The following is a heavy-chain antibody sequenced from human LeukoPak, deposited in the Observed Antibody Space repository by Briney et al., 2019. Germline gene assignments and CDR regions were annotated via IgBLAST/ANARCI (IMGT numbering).Heavy chain of an antibody. V-gene: IGHV4-61*01. J-gene: IGHJ1*01. D-gene: IGHD6-13*01. CDR1: GGSVSSGSYY. CDR3: ARHGGYSSPYLH. CDR2: IYYSGST. Sequence: SETLSLTCTVSGGSVSSGSYYWSWIRQPPGKGLEWIGYIYYSGSTNYNPSLKSRVTISVDTSKNQFSLKLSSVTAAGTAVYYCARHGGYSSPYLHWGQGTLVTVSS.